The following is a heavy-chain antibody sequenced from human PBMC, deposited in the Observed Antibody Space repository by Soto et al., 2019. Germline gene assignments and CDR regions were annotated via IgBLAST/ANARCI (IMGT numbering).Heavy chain of an antibody. CDR3: AREGDYYDSSGYWFDP. D-gene: IGHD3-22*01. V-gene: IGHV1-69*08. CDR2: IIPILGIA. J-gene: IGHJ5*02. CDR1: GGTFSSYT. Sequence: QVQLVQSGAEVKKPGSSVKVSCKASGGTFSSYTISWVRQAPGQGLEWMGRIIPILGIANYAQKFQGRVTITADKSTSXAYMELSSLRSEDTAVYYCAREGDYYDSSGYWFDPWGQGTLVTVSS.